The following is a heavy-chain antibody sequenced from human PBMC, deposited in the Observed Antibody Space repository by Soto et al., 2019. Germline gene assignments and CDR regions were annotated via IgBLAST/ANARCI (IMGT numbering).Heavy chain of an antibody. CDR2: IGTAGDT. Sequence: GGSLRLSCAASGFTFSSYDMHWVRQATGKGLEWVSAIGTAGDTYYPGSVKGRFTISRENAKNSLYLQMNSLRAEDTAVYYCARGGPSGGLFDPWGQGTLVTVSS. CDR3: ARGGPSGGLFDP. V-gene: IGHV3-13*01. J-gene: IGHJ5*02. D-gene: IGHD3-10*01. CDR1: GFTFSSYD.